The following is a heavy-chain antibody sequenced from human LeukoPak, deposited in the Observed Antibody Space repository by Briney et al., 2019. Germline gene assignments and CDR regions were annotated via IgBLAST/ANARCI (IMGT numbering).Heavy chain of an antibody. J-gene: IGHJ4*02. CDR3: ARDGYYYGSGSVDY. D-gene: IGHD3-10*01. V-gene: IGHV3-21*01. CDR2: ISSSSSYI. CDR1: GFTFSSYS. Sequence: GGSLRLSCAASGFTFSSYSMNWVRQAPGKGLEWVSSISSSSSYIYYAGSVKGRFTISRDNAKNSLYLQMNSLRAEDTAVYYCARDGYYYGSGSVDYWGQGTLVTVSS.